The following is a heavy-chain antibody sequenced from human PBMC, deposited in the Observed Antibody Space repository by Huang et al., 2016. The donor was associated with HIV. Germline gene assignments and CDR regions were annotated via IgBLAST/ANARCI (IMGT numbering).Heavy chain of an antibody. V-gene: IGHV1-8*03. J-gene: IGHJ4*02. CDR3: ARARGFLYDSTGYYSRYYFDS. CDR2: RNPKSGNT. D-gene: IGHD3-22*01. CDR1: GFNFNNYD. Sequence: QVQLVQSGAEVKKPGASVKVSCKASGFNFNNYDFNWVRQASGQGLEWMEWRNPKSGNTGYAQKFQGRVTITRNTSITTAYMELRSLRSEDTAVYYCARARGFLYDSTGYYSRYYFDSWGQGTLVTISS.